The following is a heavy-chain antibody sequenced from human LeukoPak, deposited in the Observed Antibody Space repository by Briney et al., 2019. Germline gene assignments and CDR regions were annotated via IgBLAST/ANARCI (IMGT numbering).Heavy chain of an antibody. Sequence: GGSLRLSCAASGFTFSSYWMSWVRQAPGEGLEWVANIKQDGSEKYYVDSVKGRFTTSRDNAKNSLYLQMNSLRAEDTAVYYCARENYDFWSGSAANYWGQGTLVTVSS. D-gene: IGHD3-3*01. V-gene: IGHV3-7*01. J-gene: IGHJ4*02. CDR1: GFTFSSYW. CDR3: ARENYDFWSGSAANY. CDR2: IKQDGSEK.